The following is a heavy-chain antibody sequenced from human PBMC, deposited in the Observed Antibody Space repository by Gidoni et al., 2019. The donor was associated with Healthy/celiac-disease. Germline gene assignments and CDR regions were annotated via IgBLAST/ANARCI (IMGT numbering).Heavy chain of an antibody. CDR1: GGSISSYY. J-gene: IGHJ4*02. CDR2: IYTSGST. CDR3: ARVSPIFGVVMRDYYFDY. D-gene: IGHD3-3*01. Sequence: QVQLQESGPGLVKPSETLSLTCTVSGGSISSYYWSWIRQPAGKGLEWIGRIYTSGSTNYNPSLKSRVTMSVDTSKNQFSLKLSSVTAADTAVYYCARVSPIFGVVMRDYYFDYWGQGTLVTVSS. V-gene: IGHV4-4*07.